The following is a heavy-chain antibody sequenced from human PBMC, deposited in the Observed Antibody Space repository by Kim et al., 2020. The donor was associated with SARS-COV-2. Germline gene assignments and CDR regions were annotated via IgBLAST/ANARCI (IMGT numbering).Heavy chain of an antibody. CDR2: IYTSGST. V-gene: IGHV4-4*07. Sequence: SETLSLTCTVSGGSISSYYWSWIRQPAGKGLEWIGRIYTSGSTNYNPSLKSRVTMSVDTSKNQFSLKLSSVTAADTAVYYCASWRYSSSWYLRDYYYGMDVWGQGTRVTVSS. J-gene: IGHJ6*02. CDR3: ASWRYSSSWYLRDYYYGMDV. D-gene: IGHD6-13*01. CDR1: GGSISSYY.